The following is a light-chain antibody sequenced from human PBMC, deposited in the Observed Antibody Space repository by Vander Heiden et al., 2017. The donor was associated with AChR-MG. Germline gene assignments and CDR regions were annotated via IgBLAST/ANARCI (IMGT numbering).Light chain of an antibody. CDR2: EVT. J-gene: IGLJ3*02. Sequence: QSALTQPPSASGSPGQSVTISCTGTSTDVGRYDYVSWYQHHPGKGTKLMIDEVTKRPSGVPDRFSGSKSGNTASLTVSGLQAEDEADYYCSSFAGSNTWVFGGGTKVTVL. CDR1: STDVGRYDY. CDR3: SSFAGSNTWV. V-gene: IGLV2-8*01.